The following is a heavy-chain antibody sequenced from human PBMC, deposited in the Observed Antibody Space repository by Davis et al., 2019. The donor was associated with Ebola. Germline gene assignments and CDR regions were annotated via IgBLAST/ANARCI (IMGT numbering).Heavy chain of an antibody. D-gene: IGHD6-19*01. J-gene: IGHJ4*02. V-gene: IGHV3-74*01. CDR2: INPDGTNV. CDR3: ASSVWPHTLAH. Sequence: GESLKISCAASGFTFSDYWMHWVRHTPRRGPEWVSRINPDGTNVGYADFVKGRFTNSRDNTKNTLYVQMNSLGADDTALYYCASSVWPHTLAHWGPGTPVTVSS. CDR1: GFTFSDYW.